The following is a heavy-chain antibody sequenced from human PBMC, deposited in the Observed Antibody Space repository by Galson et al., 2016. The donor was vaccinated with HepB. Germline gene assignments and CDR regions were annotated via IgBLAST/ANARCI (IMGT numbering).Heavy chain of an antibody. Sequence: SVKVSCKASGYTFTSQYMHWVRQAPGQGLEWMGIIKPSGGGTSHAQKFQGRVTMTRDTSTSTVYMELRSLRSEDTAVYYCARDRRSAYDSSGYGAFDIWGQGTMVTFSS. J-gene: IGHJ3*02. CDR3: ARDRRSAYDSSGYGAFDI. V-gene: IGHV1-46*01. CDR1: GYTFTSQY. D-gene: IGHD3-22*01. CDR2: IKPSGGGT.